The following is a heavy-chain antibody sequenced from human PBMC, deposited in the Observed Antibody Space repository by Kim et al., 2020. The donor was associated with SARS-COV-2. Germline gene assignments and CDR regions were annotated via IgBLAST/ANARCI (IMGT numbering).Heavy chain of an antibody. D-gene: IGHD1-26*01. J-gene: IGHJ4*02. V-gene: IGHV3-48*02. Sequence: FYTDSVRGRFTISRDNATDSGFLQLHSLRDEDTAVYYCATNSDHARFDYWGQGTLVTVSS. CDR3: ATNSDHARFDY.